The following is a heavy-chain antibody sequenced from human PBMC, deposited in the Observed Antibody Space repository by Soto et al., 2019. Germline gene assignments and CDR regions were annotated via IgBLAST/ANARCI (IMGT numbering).Heavy chain of an antibody. J-gene: IGHJ4*02. D-gene: IGHD5-18*01. CDR3: ARAALERAWGYSYGFIDY. Sequence: SETLSLTCTVSGGSISSGDYYWSWIRQPPGKGLEWIGYIYYSGSTYYNPSLKSRVTISVDTSKNQFSLKLSSVTAADTAVYYCARAALERAWGYSYGFIDYWGQGTLVTVSS. CDR2: IYYSGST. CDR1: GGSISSGDYY. V-gene: IGHV4-30-4*01.